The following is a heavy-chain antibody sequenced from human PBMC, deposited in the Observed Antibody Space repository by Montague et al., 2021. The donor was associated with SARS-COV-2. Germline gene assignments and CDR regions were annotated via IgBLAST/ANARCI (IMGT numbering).Heavy chain of an antibody. Sequence: TLSLTCSVYGGTISRGTYYLTWIWKPAGKGPEWIGHLYSRGGIYYNTSLRSRVTISPDTTRNQFSLKFSSVTAADTAIYYCARSDWDYYDRSGYYHFDSWDQGSLVCVAS. V-gene: IGHV4-61*09. D-gene: IGHD3-22*01. CDR3: ARSDWDYYDRSGYYHFDS. J-gene: IGHJ4*02. CDR1: GGTISRGTYY. CDR2: LYSRGGI.